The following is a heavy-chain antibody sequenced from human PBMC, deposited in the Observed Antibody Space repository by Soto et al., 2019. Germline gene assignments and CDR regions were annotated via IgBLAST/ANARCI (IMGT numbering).Heavy chain of an antibody. V-gene: IGHV3-48*02. Sequence: GGSLRLSCAASGFTFSSYSMNWVRQAPGKGLEWVSYISSSSSTIYYADSVKGRFTISRDNAKNSLYLQMNSLRDEDTAVYYCARDLFKVLLWFGEPHDALDIWGQGTMVTVSS. CDR1: GFTFSSYS. D-gene: IGHD3-10*01. J-gene: IGHJ3*02. CDR2: ISSSSSTI. CDR3: ARDLFKVLLWFGEPHDALDI.